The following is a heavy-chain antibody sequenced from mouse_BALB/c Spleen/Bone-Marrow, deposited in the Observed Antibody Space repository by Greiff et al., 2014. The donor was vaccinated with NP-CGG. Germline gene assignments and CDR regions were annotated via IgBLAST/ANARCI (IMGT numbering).Heavy chain of an antibody. CDR1: GYSFTSYW. CDR2: IYPGVSDT. Sequence: EVQLQESGTVLARPGASVKMSCKASGYSFTSYWIHWVKQRPGQGLEWIGAIYPGVSDTSFNQKFKDKAKLTAVTSASTAYMELSSLTNEDSAVYYCTRRTATLDYWGQGTTLTVSS. CDR3: TRRTATLDY. J-gene: IGHJ2*01. V-gene: IGHV1-5*01. D-gene: IGHD1-2*01.